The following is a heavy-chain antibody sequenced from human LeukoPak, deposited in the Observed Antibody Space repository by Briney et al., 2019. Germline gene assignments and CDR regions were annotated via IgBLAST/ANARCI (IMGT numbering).Heavy chain of an antibody. CDR2: IYYSGST. CDR1: GGSFSGYY. D-gene: IGHD3-22*01. Sequence: SETLSLTCAVYGGSFSGYYWSWIRQFPGKGLEWIGSIYYSGSTYYNPSLKSRVTISVDTSKNQFSLKLSSVTAADTDVYYCARGEGIRITMIVVTGLYFDYWGQGTLVTVSS. CDR3: ARGEGIRITMIVVTGLYFDY. V-gene: IGHV4-34*01. J-gene: IGHJ4*02.